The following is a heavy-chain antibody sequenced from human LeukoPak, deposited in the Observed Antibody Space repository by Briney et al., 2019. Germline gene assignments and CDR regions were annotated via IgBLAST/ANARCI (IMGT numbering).Heavy chain of an antibody. CDR2: IYTSGST. V-gene: IGHV4-4*07. Sequence: SETLSLTCTVSGGSISSYYWSWIRQPAGKGLEWIGRIYTSGSTNYNPSLKSRVTMSVDTSKNQFSLKLSSVTAADTAVYYCARLRRAAAGTVRTGNYYYYYMDVWGKGTTVTISS. J-gene: IGHJ6*03. D-gene: IGHD6-13*01. CDR1: GGSISSYY. CDR3: ARLRRAAAGTVRTGNYYYYYMDV.